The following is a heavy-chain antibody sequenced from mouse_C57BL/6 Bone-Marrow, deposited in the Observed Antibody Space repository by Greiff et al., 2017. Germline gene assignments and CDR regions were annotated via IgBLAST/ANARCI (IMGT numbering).Heavy chain of an antibody. CDR1: GYTFTDYN. CDR2: INPNNGGT. CDR3: ARRGVYWYFDV. J-gene: IGHJ1*03. Sequence: EVQLQQSGPELVKPGASVKIPCKASGYTFTDYNMDWVKQSHGKSLEWIGDINPNNGGTIYNQKFKGKATLTVDKSSSTAYMELRRLTSEDTAVYYCARRGVYWYFDVWGTGTTVTVSS. V-gene: IGHV1-18*01.